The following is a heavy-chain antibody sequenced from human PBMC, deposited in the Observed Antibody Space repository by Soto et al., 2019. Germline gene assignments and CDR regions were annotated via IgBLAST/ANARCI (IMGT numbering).Heavy chain of an antibody. V-gene: IGHV3-21*01. CDR2: ITSSSSYI. D-gene: IGHD6-6*01. CDR1: EFSCSSYS. CDR3: ASGDTVYSSSDY. Sequence: GSLRLSCAASEFSCSSYSMNWVRQAPGKGLEWVSSITSSSSYIYYADSVKGRFTISRDNAKNSLYLQMNSLRAEDTAVYYCASGDTVYSSSDYWGQGTLVTVSS. J-gene: IGHJ4*02.